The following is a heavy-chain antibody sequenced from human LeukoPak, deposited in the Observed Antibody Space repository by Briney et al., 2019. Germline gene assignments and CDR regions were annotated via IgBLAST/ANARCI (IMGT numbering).Heavy chain of an antibody. J-gene: IGHJ4*02. D-gene: IGHD6-19*01. CDR2: ISYDGSNK. Sequence: PGASLRLSCAASGFTFSSYGMHWVRQAPGKGLEWVAVISYDGSNKYYADSVKGRFTISRDNSKNTLFLQMNSLRAEDTAVYYCAKADSSGWSFDYWGQGTLVTVSS. V-gene: IGHV3-30*18. CDR1: GFTFSSYG. CDR3: AKADSSGWSFDY.